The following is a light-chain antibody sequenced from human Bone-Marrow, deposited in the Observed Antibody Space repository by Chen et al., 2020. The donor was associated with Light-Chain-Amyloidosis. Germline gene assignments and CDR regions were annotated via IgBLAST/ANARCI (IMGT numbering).Light chain of an antibody. V-gene: IGLV3-25*03. J-gene: IGLJ2*01. Sequence: SYALTQPPSVSVSPVQTARITCSGDDLPTKYAYWYQQKPGHAPVLVIHRDTERPSGISERFSGSSTGKTATLTIGGVQAEDEADYHCQSADSSGTYEVIFGGGTKLTVL. CDR1: DLPTKY. CDR3: QSADSSGTYEVI. CDR2: RDT.